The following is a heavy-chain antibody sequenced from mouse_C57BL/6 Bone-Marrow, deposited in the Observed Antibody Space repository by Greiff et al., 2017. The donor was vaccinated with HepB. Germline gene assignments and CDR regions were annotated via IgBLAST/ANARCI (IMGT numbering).Heavy chain of an antibody. D-gene: IGHD2-14*01. Sequence: QVQLKQSGAELVMPGASVKLSCKASGYTFTSYWMHWVKQRPGQGLEWIGEIDPSDSYTNYNQKFKGKSTLTVDKSSSTAYMQLSSLTSEDSAVYYCARPGYHYYAMDYWGQGTSVTVSS. J-gene: IGHJ4*01. CDR3: ARPGYHYYAMDY. CDR1: GYTFTSYW. V-gene: IGHV1-69*01. CDR2: IDPSDSYT.